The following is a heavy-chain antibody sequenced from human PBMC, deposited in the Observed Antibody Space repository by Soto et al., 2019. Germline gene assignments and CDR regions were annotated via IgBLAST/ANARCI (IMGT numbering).Heavy chain of an antibody. Sequence: QVQLQESGPGLVKPSQTLSLTCTVSGRSISSGGYYWSWIRQHPGKGLEWIGYIYYSGSTYYNPSLRSRVTISVDTSKNQFSLKQSSVTAAATAVYYCASVPIKVAGTLWGQGTLVTVSS. CDR2: IYYSGST. D-gene: IGHD6-19*01. J-gene: IGHJ4*02. CDR1: GRSISSGGYY. V-gene: IGHV4-31*03. CDR3: ASVPIKVAGTL.